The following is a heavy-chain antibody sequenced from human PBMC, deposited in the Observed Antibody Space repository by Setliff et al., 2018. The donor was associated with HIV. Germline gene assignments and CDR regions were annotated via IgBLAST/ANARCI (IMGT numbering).Heavy chain of an antibody. V-gene: IGHV1-2*02. CDR2: INPNSGGT. J-gene: IGHJ4*02. CDR1: GYTFTGYH. D-gene: IGHD3-22*01. Sequence: ASVKVSCKTSGYTFTGYHMHWVRQAPGQGLEWMGWINPNSGGTIHAQKSEDRVTMTRDTSNSTAYMELSRLRSDDTAVYYCATGRDSSGFYFLADYWGRGTLVTVSS. CDR3: ATGRDSSGFYFLADY.